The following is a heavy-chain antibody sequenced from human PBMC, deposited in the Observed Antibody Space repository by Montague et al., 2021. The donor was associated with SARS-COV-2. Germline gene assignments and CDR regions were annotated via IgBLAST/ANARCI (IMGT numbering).Heavy chain of an antibody. V-gene: IGHV4-34*01. Sequence: SETLSLTCAVYGGSFTGYYWTWICQPPGKGLEWIGEINHSGSSNYNPYLESRVTMSVDTSKNKFSLGLNYVSAADTAVYYCARAQVTIFGVLIMLPAAGAFDVWGQGTTVTVSS. J-gene: IGHJ3*01. CDR1: GGSFTGYY. D-gene: IGHD3-3*02. CDR2: INHSGSS. CDR3: ARAQVTIFGVLIMLPAAGAFDV.